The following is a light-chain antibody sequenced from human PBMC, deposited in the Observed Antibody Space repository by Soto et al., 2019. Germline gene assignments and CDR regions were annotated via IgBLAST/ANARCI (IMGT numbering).Light chain of an antibody. CDR1: SSDVGGYNY. J-gene: IGLJ3*02. CDR2: DAS. CDR3: CSSAGSYSWV. V-gene: IGLV2-11*01. Sequence: QSALTQPRSVSGSPGQSVTISCTGTSSDVGGYNYVSWYQQHPGKSPKLMFYDASKRPSGVSDPFSGSNAGTTASLTICGLQAEDEAYYYCCSSAGSYSWVFGGGTKLTVL.